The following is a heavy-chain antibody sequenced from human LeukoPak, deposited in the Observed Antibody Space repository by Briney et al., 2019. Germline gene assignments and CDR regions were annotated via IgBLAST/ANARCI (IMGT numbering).Heavy chain of an antibody. D-gene: IGHD6-13*01. CDR1: GFTFSSYA. CDR2: ISGSGDST. J-gene: IGHJ4*02. Sequence: GSLRLSCAASGFTFSSYAMSWVRQAPGKGLEWVSAISGSGDSTYYGDSVKGRITISRDNSKNTLYLQMNSLRAEDTAVYYCAKTRPLDSSSWSHGDYWGQGTLVTVSS. CDR3: AKTRPLDSSSWSHGDY. V-gene: IGHV3-23*01.